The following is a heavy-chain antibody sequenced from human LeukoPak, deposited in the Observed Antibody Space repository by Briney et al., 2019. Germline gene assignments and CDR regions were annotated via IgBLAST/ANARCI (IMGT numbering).Heavy chain of an antibody. J-gene: IGHJ2*01. D-gene: IGHD1-26*01. Sequence: GGSLRLSCAASGFTVSSNYMSWVRQAPGEGLEWVSVIYSGGSTYYADSVKGRFTISRDNSKNTLYLQMKSLRAEDTAVYYCARDSILSGSYVYWYFDLWGRGTLVTVSS. V-gene: IGHV3-53*01. CDR1: GFTVSSNY. CDR2: IYSGGST. CDR3: ARDSILSGSYVYWYFDL.